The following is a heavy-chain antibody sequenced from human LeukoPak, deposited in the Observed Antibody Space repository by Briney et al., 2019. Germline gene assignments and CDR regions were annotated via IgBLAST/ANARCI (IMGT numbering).Heavy chain of an antibody. CDR3: ATLDSSGYDDY. V-gene: IGHV1-2*02. CDR2: INPNSGGT. J-gene: IGHJ4*02. CDR1: GYTFTSNY. Sequence: ASVKVSCKAFGYTFTSNYMHWVRQAPGQGLEWMGWINPNSGGTNYAQKFQGRVTMTRDTSISTAYMELSRLRSDDTAVYYCATLDSSGYDDYWGQGTLVTVSS. D-gene: IGHD3-22*01.